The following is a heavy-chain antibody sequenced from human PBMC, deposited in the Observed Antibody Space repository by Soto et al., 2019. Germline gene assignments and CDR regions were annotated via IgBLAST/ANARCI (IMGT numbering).Heavy chain of an antibody. Sequence: QVQLVESGGGVVQPGRSLRLSCAASGFIFSNYGMHWVRQAPGKGLEWVAVISNDGSNKYCADSVKSRFTISRDNSKTTLYLQMNSLRAEDTAMYYCAKAVGATQRGYFDSWGQGTLVTVSS. CDR3: AKAVGATQRGYFDS. V-gene: IGHV3-30*18. D-gene: IGHD1-26*01. CDR2: ISNDGSNK. J-gene: IGHJ4*02. CDR1: GFIFSNYG.